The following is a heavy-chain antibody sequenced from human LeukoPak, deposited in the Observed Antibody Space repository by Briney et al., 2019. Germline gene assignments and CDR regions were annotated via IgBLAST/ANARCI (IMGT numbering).Heavy chain of an antibody. D-gene: IGHD4-23*01. CDR2: IYHSGST. CDR3: AREMATVVTPAYFDL. J-gene: IGHJ2*01. CDR1: GGSISSGGYS. V-gene: IGHV4-30-2*01. Sequence: SETLSLTCAVSGGSISSGGYSWSWIRQPPGKGLEWIGYIYHSGSTYYNPSLKSRVTISVDRSKNQFCLKLSSVTAADTAVYYCAREMATVVTPAYFDLWGRGTLVTVSS.